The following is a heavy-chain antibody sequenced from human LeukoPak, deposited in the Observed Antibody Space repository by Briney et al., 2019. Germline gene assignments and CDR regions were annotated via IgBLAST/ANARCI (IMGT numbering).Heavy chain of an antibody. CDR2: ISSSSSYI. CDR3: AKDNEYDFWSGYDYYYYYMDV. D-gene: IGHD3-3*01. CDR1: GFTFSSYS. V-gene: IGHV3-21*01. Sequence: GGSLRLSCAASGFTFSSYSMNWVRQAPGKGLEWVSSISSSSSYIYYADSVKGRFTISRDNAKNSLCLQMNSLRAEDTAVYYCAKDNEYDFWSGYDYYYYYMDVWGKGTTVTVSS. J-gene: IGHJ6*03.